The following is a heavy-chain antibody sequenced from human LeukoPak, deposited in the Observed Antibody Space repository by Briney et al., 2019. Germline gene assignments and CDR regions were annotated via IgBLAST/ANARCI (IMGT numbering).Heavy chain of an antibody. CDR2: IYSGGST. CDR1: GFTFSSYA. CDR3: ARVRLITIFGVNNWFDP. D-gene: IGHD3-3*01. V-gene: IGHV3-53*01. J-gene: IGHJ5*02. Sequence: GGSLRLSCAASGFTFSSYAMSWVRQAPGKGLEWVSVIYSGGSTYYADSVKGRFTISRDNSKNTLYLQMNSLRAEDTAVYYCARVRLITIFGVNNWFDPWGQGTLVTVSS.